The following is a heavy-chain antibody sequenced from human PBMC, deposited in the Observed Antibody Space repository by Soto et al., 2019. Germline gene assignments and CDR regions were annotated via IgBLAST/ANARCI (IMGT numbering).Heavy chain of an antibody. J-gene: IGHJ4*02. CDR2: ISGSGSTT. D-gene: IGHD6-13*01. V-gene: IGHV3-23*01. CDR3: ARGRYSSSYYFPEY. CDR1: GFTFSSYA. Sequence: GGSLRLSCAASGFTFSSYAMSWVRQAPGKGLEWVSTISGSGSTTYYADSVKGRFTISRDNSKNTLYLQMSSLRAEDTALYYCARGRYSSSYYFPEYWGQGTLVTVSS.